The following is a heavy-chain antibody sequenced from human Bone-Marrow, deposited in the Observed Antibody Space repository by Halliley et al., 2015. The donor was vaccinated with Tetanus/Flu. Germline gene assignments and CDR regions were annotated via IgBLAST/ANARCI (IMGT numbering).Heavy chain of an antibody. V-gene: IGHV4-59*09. CDR2: VDSSGNT. CDR3: ARGGAEVAGIWENWFDP. J-gene: IGHJ5*02. D-gene: IGHD6-19*01. Sequence: GYVDSSGNTNHNPSLKSRVSLSLETSKKQISLRLTSVTAADTALYYCARGGAEVAGIWENWFDPWGQGILVIVSS.